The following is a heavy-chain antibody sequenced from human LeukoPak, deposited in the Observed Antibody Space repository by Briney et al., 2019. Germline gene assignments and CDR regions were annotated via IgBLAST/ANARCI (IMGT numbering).Heavy chain of an antibody. V-gene: IGHV3-21*01. CDR2: IMSSNSHI. D-gene: IGHD2-2*01. Sequence: GGSLTLSCAASGFTFTSYSMNWVRQAPGKGLEWVSSIMSSNSHIYYADSVRGRFTISRDNAKNSLYLQMNSLRAEDTAVYYCARDFTGCSSINCYFDYWGQGTLVTVSS. J-gene: IGHJ4*02. CDR1: GFTFTSYS. CDR3: ARDFTGCSSINCYFDY.